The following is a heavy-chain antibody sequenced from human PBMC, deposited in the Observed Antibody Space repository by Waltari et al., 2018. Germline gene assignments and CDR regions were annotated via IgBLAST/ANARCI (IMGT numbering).Heavy chain of an antibody. CDR1: TDYY. D-gene: IGHD3-10*02. CDR2: VDPEDGET. J-gene: IGHJ4*02. Sequence: TDYYMHWVQQAPGKGLEWMGLVDPEDGETIYAEKFQGRVTITADTSTDTAYMELSSLRSEDTAVYYCATDLARMVGSNSFYWGQGTLVTVSS. CDR3: ATDLARMVGSNSFY. V-gene: IGHV1-69-2*01.